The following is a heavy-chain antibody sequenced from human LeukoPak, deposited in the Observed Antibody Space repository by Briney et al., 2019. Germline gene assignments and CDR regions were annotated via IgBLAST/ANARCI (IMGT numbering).Heavy chain of an antibody. CDR1: GFTFSSYA. CDR2: ISYDGSNK. D-gene: IGHD2-21*01. Sequence: PGGSLRLSCAASGFTFSSYAMHWVRQAPGKGLEWVAVISYDGSNKYYADSVKGRFTISRDNSKNTLYLQMNSLRAEDTAVYYCASAHIAFDYWGQGTLVPVSS. J-gene: IGHJ4*02. V-gene: IGHV3-30-3*01. CDR3: ASAHIAFDY.